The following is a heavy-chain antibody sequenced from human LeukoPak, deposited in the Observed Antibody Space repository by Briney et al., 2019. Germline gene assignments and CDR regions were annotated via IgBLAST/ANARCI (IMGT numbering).Heavy chain of an antibody. CDR3: ASRSGVRPERASLSMGEYYMDV. V-gene: IGHV5-51*01. Sequence: GESLKISCKGSGYSFTSYWIGWVRQMPGKGLEWMGIIYPGDSDTRYSPSFQGQVTISADKSISTAYLQWSSLKASDTAMYYCASRSGVRPERASLSMGEYYMDVWGKGTTVTVSS. CDR1: GYSFTSYW. D-gene: IGHD1-26*01. CDR2: IYPGDSDT. J-gene: IGHJ6*03.